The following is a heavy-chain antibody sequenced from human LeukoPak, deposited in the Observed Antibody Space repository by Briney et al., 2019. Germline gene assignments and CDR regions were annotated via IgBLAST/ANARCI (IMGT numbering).Heavy chain of an antibody. CDR3: ARQAATGAWLDP. V-gene: IGHV1-2*02. CDR2: IKPNTGGT. J-gene: IGHJ5*02. Sequence: ASVKVSCKAPGYTFTDHYMHWVRQAPGQGFEWMGWIKPNTGGTHYAQKFQGRVTMTTDTSISTAYMELSSLTSDDTAVYYCARQAATGAWLDPWGQGTLVTVSS. D-gene: IGHD6-25*01. CDR1: GYTFTDHY.